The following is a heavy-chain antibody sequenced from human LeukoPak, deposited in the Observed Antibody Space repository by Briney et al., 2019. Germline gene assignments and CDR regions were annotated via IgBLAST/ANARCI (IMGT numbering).Heavy chain of an antibody. CDR2: ISGSGGST. Sequence: GGSLRLSCAASGFTFSSYGMHWVRQAPGKGLEWVSAISGSGGSTYYADSVKGRFTISRDNSKNTLYLQMNSLRAEDTAVYYCAKWPGYCSGGSCYDGYFQHWGQGTLVTVSS. V-gene: IGHV3-23*01. J-gene: IGHJ1*01. CDR1: GFTFSSYG. D-gene: IGHD2-15*01. CDR3: AKWPGYCSGGSCYDGYFQH.